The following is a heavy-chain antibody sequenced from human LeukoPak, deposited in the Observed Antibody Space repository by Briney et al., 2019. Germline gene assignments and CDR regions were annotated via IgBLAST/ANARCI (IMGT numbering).Heavy chain of an antibody. V-gene: IGHV4-39*01. Sequence: SETPSLTCTVSGGSISSNFYYWGWIRQPPGKGLEWIGSIYNGGSTYYNPSLRSRVTISVDTSKNQSSLKLSSVTAADTAVYYCARVYYDSSGYLILDYWGQGTLVTVSS. D-gene: IGHD3-22*01. CDR2: IYNGGST. CDR3: ARVYYDSSGYLILDY. J-gene: IGHJ4*02. CDR1: GGSISSNFYY.